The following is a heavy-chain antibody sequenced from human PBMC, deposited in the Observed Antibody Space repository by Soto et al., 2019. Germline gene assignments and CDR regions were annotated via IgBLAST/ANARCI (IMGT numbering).Heavy chain of an antibody. V-gene: IGHV3-48*01. CDR1: GFTFSSYS. CDR2: ISSSSSTI. D-gene: IGHD3-10*01. Sequence: EVQLVESGGGLVQPGGSLRLSCAASGFTFSSYSMNWVRQAPGKGLEWVSYISSSSSTIYHADSVKGRFTISRDNAKNSLYLQMNSLRAEDTAVYYCERVGIRAFDYWGQGTLVTVSS. CDR3: ERVGIRAFDY. J-gene: IGHJ4*02.